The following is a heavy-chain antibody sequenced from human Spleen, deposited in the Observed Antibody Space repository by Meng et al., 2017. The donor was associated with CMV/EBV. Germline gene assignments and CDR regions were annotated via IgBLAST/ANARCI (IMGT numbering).Heavy chain of an antibody. CDR3: ARSEITIFGVVTPRWGVVDY. D-gene: IGHD3-3*01. CDR1: GFTFSSYG. Sequence: GESLKISCAASGFTFSSYGMHWVRQAPGQGLEWMGWISAYNGNTNYAQKLQGRVTMTTDTSTSTAYMELRSLRSDDTAVYYCARSEITIFGVVTPRWGVVDYWGQGTLVTVSS. CDR2: ISAYNGNT. J-gene: IGHJ4*02. V-gene: IGHV1-18*01.